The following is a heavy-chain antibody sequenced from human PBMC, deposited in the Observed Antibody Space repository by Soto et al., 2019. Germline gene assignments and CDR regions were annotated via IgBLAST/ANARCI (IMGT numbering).Heavy chain of an antibody. Sequence: QLQLVQSGAEVKKPGSSVKVSCKASGGTFSSYAISWVRQAPGQGLEWMGGIIPIFGTANYAQKFQVRVTITADESTRTAYMEVSSLRSEDTAVYYCARGIVTTGGGWFDPWGQGNLVTVSS. D-gene: IGHD4-17*01. CDR2: IIPIFGTA. CDR1: GGTFSSYA. V-gene: IGHV1-69*01. J-gene: IGHJ5*02. CDR3: ARGIVTTGGGWFDP.